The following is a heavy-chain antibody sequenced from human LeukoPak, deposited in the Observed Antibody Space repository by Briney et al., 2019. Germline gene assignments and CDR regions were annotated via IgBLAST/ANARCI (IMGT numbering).Heavy chain of an antibody. J-gene: IGHJ4*02. V-gene: IGHV4-59*01. CDR3: ARRHVQYSSSSDPYYFDY. CDR2: LSYSGST. CDR1: GASITSYY. Sequence: PSETLSLTCTVSGASITSYYCTWVRQPPEKGLEWLGFLSYSGSTNYNPSVKSRVTISVDTSKNQFSLKLSSVTAADTAMYYCARRHVQYSSSSDPYYFDYWGPGTLVTVSS. D-gene: IGHD6-6*01.